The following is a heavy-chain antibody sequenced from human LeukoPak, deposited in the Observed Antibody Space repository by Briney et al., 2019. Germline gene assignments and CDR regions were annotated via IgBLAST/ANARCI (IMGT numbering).Heavy chain of an antibody. J-gene: IGHJ4*02. CDR3: ARGAQPYGSGDEYDC. V-gene: IGHV1-2*02. CDR1: GYTFTGYH. CDR2: INPNSGGT. Sequence: GASVKVSCKASGYTFTGYHMHWVRQAPGQGLEWMGWINPNSGGTNYAQKFQGRVTMTRDTSISTAYMELSRLRSDDTAVYYCARGAQPYGSGDEYDCWGQGALVTVSS. D-gene: IGHD3-10*01.